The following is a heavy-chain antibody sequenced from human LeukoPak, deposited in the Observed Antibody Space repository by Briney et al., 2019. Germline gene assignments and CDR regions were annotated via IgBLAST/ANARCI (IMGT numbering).Heavy chain of an antibody. CDR1: GFTFTSSA. CDR3: AADSGSYEVRYWTLAFDI. CDR2: IVVGSGNT. D-gene: IGHD1-26*01. Sequence: GASVKVSCKASGFTFTSSAVQWVRQARGQRLEWIGWIVVGSGNTNYAQKFQERVTITRDMSTSTAYMELSSLRSEDTAVYYCAADSGSYEVRYWTLAFDIWGQGTMVTVSS. V-gene: IGHV1-58*01. J-gene: IGHJ3*02.